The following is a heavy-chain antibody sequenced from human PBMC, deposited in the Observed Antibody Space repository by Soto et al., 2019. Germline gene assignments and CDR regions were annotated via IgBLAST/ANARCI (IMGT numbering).Heavy chain of an antibody. CDR2: ISRSSSTI. V-gene: IGHV3-48*01. Sequence: EVQLVESGGGLVQPGESLRLSCAASGVTFSSYSMNWVRQAQGKGLEWVSYISRSSSTILYAESVKGRFTISRDNAKNSLYLQMNSLRAEDTAVYYCATKTMSAPSGGSWGQETLVTVSS. CDR1: GVTFSSYS. J-gene: IGHJ5*02. CDR3: ATKTMSAPSGGS. D-gene: IGHD6-13*01.